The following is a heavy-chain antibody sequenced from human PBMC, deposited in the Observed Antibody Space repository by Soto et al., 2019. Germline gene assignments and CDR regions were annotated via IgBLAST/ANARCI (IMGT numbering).Heavy chain of an antibody. Sequence: ASVKVACKSSGYTFTTYYMHWVRQAPGQGLEWMGLINPSGGRTLYAQQFQGRITMTRDTSTSTVYIELSSLRYEDTAVYHCARESSSSSEFGHYFGMDAWGQGTAVTVSS. CDR3: ARESSSSSEFGHYFGMDA. D-gene: IGHD6-6*01. CDR2: INPSGGRT. CDR1: GYTFTTYY. J-gene: IGHJ6*02. V-gene: IGHV1-46*01.